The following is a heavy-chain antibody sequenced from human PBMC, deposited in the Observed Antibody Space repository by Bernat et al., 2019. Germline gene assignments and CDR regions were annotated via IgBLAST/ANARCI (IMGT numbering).Heavy chain of an antibody. J-gene: IGHJ4*02. Sequence: EVQLVESRGGLVQPGGSLRLSCAASGFTVSTNYMSWVRQAPGEGLEWVSVIYSGGGAYYADSVKGRFTISRDNSKNTLYLQMNSLRAEDTAVYYCARGEGGTYFFVYWGQGTLVTVSS. CDR2: IYSGGGA. CDR3: ARGEGGTYFFVY. V-gene: IGHV3-66*01. D-gene: IGHD1-26*01. CDR1: GFTVSTNY.